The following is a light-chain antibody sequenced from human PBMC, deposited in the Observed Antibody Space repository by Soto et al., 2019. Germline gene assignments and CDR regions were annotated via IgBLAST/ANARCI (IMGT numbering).Light chain of an antibody. CDR3: HSRA. CDR1: QTIINW. V-gene: IGKV1-5*01. CDR2: DAS. J-gene: IGKJ5*01. Sequence: DIQMTQSPSTLSASVGDRVTITCRASQTIINWLAWYQQKPGKAPKLLIYDASTLESGVPSRFSGSGSETEFTLTISRLQPDDFATYFCHSRAFGQGTRLEIK.